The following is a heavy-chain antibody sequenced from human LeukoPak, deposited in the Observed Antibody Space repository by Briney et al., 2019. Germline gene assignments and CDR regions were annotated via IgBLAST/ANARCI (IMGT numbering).Heavy chain of an antibody. CDR1: GFTVSNKY. CDR2: IYSGGDT. D-gene: IGHD1-26*01. J-gene: IGHJ4*02. Sequence: GGSLRLSCAASGFTVSNKYMNWVRQAPGKGLEWVSVIYSGGDTYYADSVKGRFTISRDNSKNTLYLQMNSLRAEDTAVYYCAKGDTTWELPHDYWGQGTLVAVSS. CDR3: AKGDTTWELPHDY. V-gene: IGHV3-53*01.